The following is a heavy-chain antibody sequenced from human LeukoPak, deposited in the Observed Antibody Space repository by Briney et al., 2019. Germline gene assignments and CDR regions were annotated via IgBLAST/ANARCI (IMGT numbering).Heavy chain of an antibody. V-gene: IGHV1-2*02. CDR1: GYTFTGYY. CDR3: ARDPSYDILTGSYYFDY. J-gene: IGHJ4*02. Sequence: ASVKVSCKASGYTFTGYYMHWVRQAPGQGLEWMGWINPNSGGTNYAQKFQGRVTMTRDTSISTAYMVLSRLRSDDTAVYYCARDPSYDILTGSYYFDYWGQGTLVTVSS. CDR2: INPNSGGT. D-gene: IGHD3-9*01.